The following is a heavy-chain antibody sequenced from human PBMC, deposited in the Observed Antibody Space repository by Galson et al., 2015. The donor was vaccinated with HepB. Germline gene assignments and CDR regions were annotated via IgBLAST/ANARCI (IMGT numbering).Heavy chain of an antibody. CDR3: ARLPFSYYDNSAYDAFDI. CDR1: GFSFSAYD. J-gene: IGHJ3*02. Sequence: SLRLSCAASGFSFSAYDMNWVRQAPGKGLEWVSSISSSGNYLYYADSVKGRFIISRDNAKNSLYLQMNSLRAEDTAVYYCARLPFSYYDNSAYDAFDIWGQGTMVTVSS. V-gene: IGHV3-21*01. D-gene: IGHD3-22*01. CDR2: ISSSGNYL.